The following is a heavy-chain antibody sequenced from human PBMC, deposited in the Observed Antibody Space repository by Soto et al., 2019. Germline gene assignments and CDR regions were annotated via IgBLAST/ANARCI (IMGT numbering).Heavy chain of an antibody. Sequence: EVQLVESGGGLVKPGGSLRLSCAASGFTFSSYSMNWVRQAPGKGLEWVSSISSSSSYIYYADSVKGRFTISRDNAKNSLYLQMNSLRAEDTAVYYCARDTPVTTEIDYWGQGTLVTVSS. CDR3: ARDTPVTTEIDY. V-gene: IGHV3-21*01. CDR1: GFTFSSYS. D-gene: IGHD4-17*01. J-gene: IGHJ4*02. CDR2: ISSSSSYI.